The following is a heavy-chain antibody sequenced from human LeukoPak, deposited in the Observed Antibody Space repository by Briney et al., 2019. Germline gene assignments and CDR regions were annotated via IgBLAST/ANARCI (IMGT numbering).Heavy chain of an antibody. D-gene: IGHD3-22*01. Sequence: PGGSLRLSCTSSGFTFGDYALTWVRQAPGKGLDWVGFIRSKTYGGTAEYAASVKGRFTISRDDSKSTAYLQINSPKTEDTAVYYCAYDSSGYNYYYDYWGRGTLLTVSS. J-gene: IGHJ4*02. CDR3: AYDSSGYNYYYDY. CDR2: IRSKTYGGTA. V-gene: IGHV3-49*04. CDR1: GFTFGDYA.